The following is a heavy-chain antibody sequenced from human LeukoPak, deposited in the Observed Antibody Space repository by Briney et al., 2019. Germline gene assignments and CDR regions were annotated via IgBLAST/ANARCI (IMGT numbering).Heavy chain of an antibody. J-gene: IGHJ4*02. CDR1: AGSMSSYY. Sequence: PSETLSLTCTVSAGSMSSYYWSWLRQPPGNGLKWIGYIYYSVITMYNPTLKSRVTISVDMSKNQFSLKLSSVTAADTAVYYCARGARAGYNLEPFDYWGQGTLVTVSS. CDR2: IYYSVIT. V-gene: IGHV4-59*08. D-gene: IGHD5-24*01. CDR3: ARGARAGYNLEPFDY.